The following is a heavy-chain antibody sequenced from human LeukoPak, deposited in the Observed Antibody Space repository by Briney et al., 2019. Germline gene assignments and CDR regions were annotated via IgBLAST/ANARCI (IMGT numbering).Heavy chain of an antibody. Sequence: SQTLSLTCAISGDSVSSNSAAWNWIRQSPSRGLEWLGRTYYRSKWYNDYAVSVKSRITINPDTSKNQFSLQLTSVTPEDTAVYYCARGSAYYGSGSYYKGTRDWYYMDVWGKGTTVTVSS. D-gene: IGHD3-10*01. V-gene: IGHV6-1*01. CDR2: TYYRSKWYN. CDR3: ARGSAYYGSGSYYKGTRDWYYMDV. J-gene: IGHJ6*03. CDR1: GDSVSSNSAA.